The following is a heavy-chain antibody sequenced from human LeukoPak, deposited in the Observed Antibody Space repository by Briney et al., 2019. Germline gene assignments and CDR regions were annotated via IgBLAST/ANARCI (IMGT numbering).Heavy chain of an antibody. J-gene: IGHJ4*02. Sequence: ASVKVSCTASGYTFNSYGISWVRQAPGQGLEWMGWISTHNGNTNYEQSLQGRVTMTTDTPTSTAYMELRSLTSDDTAVYYCARRRYSSGWYADSWGQGTPVIVSS. CDR2: ISTHNGNT. CDR3: ARRRYSSGWYADS. D-gene: IGHD6-19*01. V-gene: IGHV1-18*04. CDR1: GYTFNSYG.